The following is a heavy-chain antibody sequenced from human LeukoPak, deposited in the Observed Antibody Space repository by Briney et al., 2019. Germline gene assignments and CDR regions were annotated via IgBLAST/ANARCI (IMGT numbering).Heavy chain of an antibody. J-gene: IGHJ4*02. D-gene: IGHD6-13*01. Sequence: SETLSLTCAVSGGSISSSSYYWGWIRQPPGKGLEWIGSIYYSGSTYYNPSLKSRVTISVDTSKNQFSLKLSSVTAADTAVYYCARLIAAAGPFDYWGQGTLVTVSS. CDR2: IYYSGST. CDR1: GGSISSSSYY. CDR3: ARLIAAAGPFDY. V-gene: IGHV4-39*01.